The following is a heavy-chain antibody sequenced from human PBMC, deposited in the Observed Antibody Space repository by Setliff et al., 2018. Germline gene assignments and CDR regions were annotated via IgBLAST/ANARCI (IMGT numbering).Heavy chain of an antibody. Sequence: SETLSLTCTVSGGSISSGSYYWGWIRQPPRKGLEWIGSIHYSGSTYYNPSLKSRVTISVDTSKNQFSLKLDSVIVADTAVYYCARSHYYASGNSHYYYMDVWGKGTAVTVSS. D-gene: IGHD3-10*01. CDR3: ARSHYYASGNSHYYYMDV. CDR2: IHYSGST. V-gene: IGHV4-39*01. CDR1: GGSISSGSYY. J-gene: IGHJ6*03.